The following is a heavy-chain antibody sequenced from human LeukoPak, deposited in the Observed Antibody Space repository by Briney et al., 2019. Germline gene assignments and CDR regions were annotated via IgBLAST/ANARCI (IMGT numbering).Heavy chain of an antibody. Sequence: ASVKVSCKASGYTFTRYGISGVRQAPGQGREWVGWISAYNGNTNYAQKLQGRVTMTTDTSTSTAYMELRSLRSDDTAVYYCARHILTGYLTGRISLDYWGHGTLGTVSS. D-gene: IGHD3-9*01. J-gene: IGHJ4*03. CDR3: ARHILTGYLTGRISLDY. CDR2: ISAYNGNT. V-gene: IGHV1-18*01. CDR1: GYTFTRYG.